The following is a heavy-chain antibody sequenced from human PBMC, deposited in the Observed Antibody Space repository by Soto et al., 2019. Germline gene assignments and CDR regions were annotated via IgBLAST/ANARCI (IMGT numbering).Heavy chain of an antibody. D-gene: IGHD3-10*01. Sequence: SETLSLTCTVSGGSISGSAYYWGWFRQPPGKGLEWIGSIYYRGSTYYNPSLKSRVTMSVDTSKNQFSLMLSSVTAADTAVYHCARRWFGAAQGIGYFDNWGQGTLVTVSS. CDR2: IYYRGST. CDR3: ARRWFGAAQGIGYFDN. V-gene: IGHV4-39*01. J-gene: IGHJ4*02. CDR1: GGSISGSAYY.